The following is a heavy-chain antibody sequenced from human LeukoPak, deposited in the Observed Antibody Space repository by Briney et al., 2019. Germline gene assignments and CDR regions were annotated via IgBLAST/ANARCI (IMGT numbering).Heavy chain of an antibody. D-gene: IGHD3-10*01. Sequence: NPSQTLSLTCAVSGGSISSGGYSWSWIRQPPGKGLEWIGYIYHSGSTYYNPSLKSRVTISVDRSKNQFSLKLSSVTAADTAVYYCARDLTGYYYGSGSYRPRPTNNWFDPWGQGTLVTVSS. J-gene: IGHJ5*02. CDR3: ARDLTGYYYGSGSYRPRPTNNWFDP. CDR1: GGSISSGGYS. CDR2: IYHSGST. V-gene: IGHV4-30-2*01.